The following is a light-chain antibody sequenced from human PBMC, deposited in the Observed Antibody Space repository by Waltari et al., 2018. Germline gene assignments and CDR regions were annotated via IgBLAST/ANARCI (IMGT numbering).Light chain of an antibody. V-gene: IGLV1-40*01. Sequence: QSLLTPPPSVSGAPGQRVIISGPGSSPNIGAGNDVTRFQQFPGAAPRLLISVTDSRPSGVPDRFSGSRSGTSASLAIAGLQAEDEADYFCQSYDNSLSAPYVFGTGTKVIVL. CDR3: QSYDNSLSAPYV. CDR2: VTD. J-gene: IGLJ1*01. CDR1: SPNIGAGND.